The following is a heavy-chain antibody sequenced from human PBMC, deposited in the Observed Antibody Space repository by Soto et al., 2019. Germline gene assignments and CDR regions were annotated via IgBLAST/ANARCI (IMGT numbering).Heavy chain of an antibody. V-gene: IGHV3-23*01. J-gene: IGHJ4*01. CDR2: IIGNSGTT. D-gene: IGHD5-18*01. CDR1: GFSFSSYD. Sequence: QPGGSLRLSCVTSGFSFSSYDMSWVRQAPGKGLEWVSFIIGNSGTTYYADSVKGRFTISRDNSKNTLYLQMSRLGAEDTAAYYCAKGSTYSFYFDHWGQGTLVTV. CDR3: AKGSTYSFYFDH.